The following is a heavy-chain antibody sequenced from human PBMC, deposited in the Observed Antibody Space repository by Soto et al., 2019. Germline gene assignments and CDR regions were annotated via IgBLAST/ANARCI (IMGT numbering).Heavy chain of an antibody. CDR1: GFAFSSYW. J-gene: IGHJ4*02. CDR2: INGDGSTT. Sequence: EVHLVESGGGSVQPGGSLKLSCAGSGFAFSSYWIHWVRQVPGKGLVWVSRINGDGSTTSYADSVRGRFTIFRDNAKDTLYLQMNSLRAEDTALYYCARVGQGRYYFDYWGQGTLVTVSS. V-gene: IGHV3-74*01. CDR3: ARVGQGRYYFDY.